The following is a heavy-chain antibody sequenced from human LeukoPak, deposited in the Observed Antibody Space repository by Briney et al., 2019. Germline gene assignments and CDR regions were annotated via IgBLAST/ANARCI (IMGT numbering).Heavy chain of an antibody. D-gene: IGHD5/OR15-5a*01. CDR2: INPNSGNT. CDR3: ARGTGYSVYYYMDV. V-gene: IGHV1-8*03. CDR1: GYTFTAYY. J-gene: IGHJ6*03. Sequence: GASVKVSCKSSGYTFTAYYMHWVRQAPGQGLEWMGWINPNSGNTGYAQKFQGRVTITRNTSISTAYMELSSLRSEDTAVYYCARGTGYSVYYYMDVWGKGTTVTVSS.